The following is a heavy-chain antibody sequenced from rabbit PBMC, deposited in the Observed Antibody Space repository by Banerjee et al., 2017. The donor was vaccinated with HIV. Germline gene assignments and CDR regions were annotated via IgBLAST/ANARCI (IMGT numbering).Heavy chain of an antibody. D-gene: IGHD6-1*01. J-gene: IGHJ4*01. V-gene: IGHV1S40*01. CDR2: IYAGNSGST. Sequence: QSLEESGGDLVKPGSSLTLTCTASGFSFSSIYYMCWVRQAPGKGLEWIACIYAGNSGSTWYASWAKGRFTITKTSSTTVTLQMTSLTAADTATYFCARISSGGAYAYAINFWGPGTLVTVS. CDR3: ARISSGGAYAYAINF. CDR1: GFSFSSIYY.